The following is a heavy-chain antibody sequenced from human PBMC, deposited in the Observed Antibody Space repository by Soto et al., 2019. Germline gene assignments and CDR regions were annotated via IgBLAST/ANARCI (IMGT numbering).Heavy chain of an antibody. J-gene: IGHJ6*02. Sequence: PGGSLRLSCAASGFTFSSYGMHWVRQAPGKGLEWGAVIWYDGSNKYYADSVKGRFTISRDNSKNTLYLQMNSLRAEDTAVYYCARGGWELYYYYYGMDVWGQGATVTGS. CDR3: ARGGWELYYYYYGMDV. D-gene: IGHD1-26*01. CDR1: GFTFSSYG. CDR2: IWYDGSNK. V-gene: IGHV3-33*01.